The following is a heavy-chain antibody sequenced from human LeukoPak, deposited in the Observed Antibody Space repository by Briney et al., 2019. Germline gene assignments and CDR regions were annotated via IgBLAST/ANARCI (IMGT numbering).Heavy chain of an antibody. CDR2: IYYSGST. CDR3: ARGRKLDTYYYYYYMDV. V-gene: IGHV4-59*01. CDR1: GDSISRYY. D-gene: IGHD6-6*01. Sequence: RSSETLSLTCTVSGDSISRYYWSWIRQPPGKGLEWIGYIYYSGSTNYNPSLKGRVTISVDTSKNQFSLKLSSVTAADTAVYYCARGRKLDTYYYYYYMDVWGKGTTVTVSS. J-gene: IGHJ6*03.